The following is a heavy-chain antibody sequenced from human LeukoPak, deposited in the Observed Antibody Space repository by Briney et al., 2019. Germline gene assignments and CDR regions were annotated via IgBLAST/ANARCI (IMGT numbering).Heavy chain of an antibody. V-gene: IGHV3-66*01. J-gene: IGHJ6*02. D-gene: IGHD2-2*01. CDR3: ARRKVVSAYYYGMDV. CDR1: GFTVNSQY. Sequence: GGSLRLSCAASGFTVNSQYMSWVRQAPGKGLEWVSVIYTGGTTHYADSVKGRFTISRDNAKNTLYLQMNSLRAEDTADYYCARRKVVSAYYYGMDVWGQGTTVTVSS. CDR2: IYTGGTT.